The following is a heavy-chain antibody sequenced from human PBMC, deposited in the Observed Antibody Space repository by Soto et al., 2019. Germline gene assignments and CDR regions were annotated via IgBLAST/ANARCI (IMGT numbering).Heavy chain of an antibody. D-gene: IGHD6-13*01. CDR3: AKGRGSSWSVVFFDY. J-gene: IGHJ4*02. Sequence: VQLLESGGDSVPPGGSLRLSCTASGFSVGSYGMSWVRQAPGKGLECVSSSGSGYSIFYADSVKGRFTISRDNSKNTLFLQMNSLRAEDTAVYYCAKGRGSSWSVVFFDYWGQGALVTVSS. CDR2: SGSGYSI. V-gene: IGHV3-23*01. CDR1: GFSVGSYG.